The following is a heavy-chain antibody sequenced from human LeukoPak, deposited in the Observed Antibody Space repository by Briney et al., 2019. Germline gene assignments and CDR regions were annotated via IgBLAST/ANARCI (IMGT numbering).Heavy chain of an antibody. D-gene: IGHD3-22*01. V-gene: IGHV3-15*01. CDR1: GFTFSNAW. CDR3: TTDRYYDSSGYFPDFDY. CDR2: IKSKTDGGTT. J-gene: IGHJ4*02. Sequence: GGSLRLSCAASGFTFSNAWMSWVRQVPGKGLEWVGRIKSKTDGGTTDYAAPVKGRFTISRDDSKNTLYLQMNSLKTEDTAVYYCTTDRYYDSSGYFPDFDYWGQGTLVTVSS.